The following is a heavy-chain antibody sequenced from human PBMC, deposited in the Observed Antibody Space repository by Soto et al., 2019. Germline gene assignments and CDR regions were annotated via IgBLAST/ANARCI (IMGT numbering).Heavy chain of an antibody. CDR1: GGSISPYY. J-gene: IGHJ4*02. V-gene: IGHV4-59*08. CDR3: ARHNYGSGSTYFDY. Sequence: PSETLSLTCTVSGGSISPYYWSWIRQPPEKGLEWIGNIYYIGNSNYNPSLKSRVTISLDTSKNQFSLKLSSVTAADTAVYYCARHNYGSGSTYFDYWGQGTLVTVSS. CDR2: IYYIGNS. D-gene: IGHD3-10*01.